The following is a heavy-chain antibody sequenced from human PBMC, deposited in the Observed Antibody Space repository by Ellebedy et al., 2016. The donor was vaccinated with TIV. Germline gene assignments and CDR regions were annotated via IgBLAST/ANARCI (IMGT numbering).Heavy chain of an antibody. Sequence: QVSCKGSAYSFPTYWIGWARQLPGKGLVWMGILYPGDSDTRYSPSFQRQVTISVDKSIRTAYLQWSSLKASDTDMYDCARPNMGYYYMDVWGEGTTVTVSS. V-gene: IGHV5-51*01. CDR1: AYSFPTYW. CDR2: LYPGDSDT. CDR3: ARPNMGYYYMDV. D-gene: IGHD2/OR15-2a*01. J-gene: IGHJ6*03.